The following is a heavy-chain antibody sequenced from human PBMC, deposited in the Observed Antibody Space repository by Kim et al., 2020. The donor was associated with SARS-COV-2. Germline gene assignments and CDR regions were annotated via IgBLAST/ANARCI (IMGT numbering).Heavy chain of an antibody. D-gene: IGHD6-19*01. CDR2: GGST. Sequence: GGSTYYADSVKGRFTISRDNSKNTLYLQMSSLRAEDTAVYYCVRQWLEDYWGQGTLVTVSS. CDR3: VRQWLEDY. V-gene: IGHV3-64D*09. J-gene: IGHJ4*02.